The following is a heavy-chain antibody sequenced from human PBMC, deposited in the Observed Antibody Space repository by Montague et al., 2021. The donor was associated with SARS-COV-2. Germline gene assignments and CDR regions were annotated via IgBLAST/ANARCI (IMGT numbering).Heavy chain of an antibody. CDR1: GDSVSSSSAA. D-gene: IGHD4-23*01. CDR2: TYYRSKLYN. Sequence: CAISGDSVSSSSAAWNWIRQSPSRGLEWLGRTYYRSKLYNDYAVSVKSRITINPDTSKNQFSLQLNSVTPEDTGVYYCARWDPQTLTLIGLRGKSASDYWGQGTLVTVSS. CDR3: ARWDPQTLTLIGLRGKSASDY. J-gene: IGHJ4*02. V-gene: IGHV6-1*01.